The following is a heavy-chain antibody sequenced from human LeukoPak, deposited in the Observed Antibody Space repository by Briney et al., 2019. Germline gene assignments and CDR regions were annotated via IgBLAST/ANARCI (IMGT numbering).Heavy chain of an antibody. Sequence: PSETLSLTCAVSGCTITSGGYSWSWIRQPPGKGLEWIGYIYHSGSIFYNPSLKSQITISVDRSRNQFSLNLSPVTAADTAKYYCARGTASWFNFWGQGALVIISS. CDR2: IYHSGSI. CDR3: ARGTASWFNF. V-gene: IGHV4-30-2*01. J-gene: IGHJ4*02. CDR1: GCTITSGGYS.